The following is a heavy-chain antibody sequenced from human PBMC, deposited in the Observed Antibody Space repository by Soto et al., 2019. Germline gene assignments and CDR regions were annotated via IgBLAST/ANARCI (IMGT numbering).Heavy chain of an antibody. V-gene: IGHV4-59*01. Sequence: LSLPCTVSGAPINSDYWSWIRQSPGKGQEWIGYIYHIGSTDYNPSLKSRVTISIDKSKNQFSLNLRSVTAADTAVYFCARFTYKSGFNWFDPWGQGTLVTVSS. J-gene: IGHJ5*02. CDR1: GAPINSDY. CDR3: ARFTYKSGFNWFDP. CDR2: IYHIGST. D-gene: IGHD5-12*01.